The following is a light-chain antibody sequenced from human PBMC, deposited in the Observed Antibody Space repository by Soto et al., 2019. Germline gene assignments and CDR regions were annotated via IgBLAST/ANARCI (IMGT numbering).Light chain of an antibody. CDR1: RSVSSN. CDR2: GAS. Sequence: EIVMTQSPATLSLSPGERATLSCRASRSVSSNLAWYQQKPGQAPRLLIYGASTRATGIPGRFTGSGSGTDFTLTISTLQSEDFAVYYCQQYNNWPPWTFGQGTKVEVK. CDR3: QQYNNWPPWT. V-gene: IGKV3-15*01. J-gene: IGKJ1*01.